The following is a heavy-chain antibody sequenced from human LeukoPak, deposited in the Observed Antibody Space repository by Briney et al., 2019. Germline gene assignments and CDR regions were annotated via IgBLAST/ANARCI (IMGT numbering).Heavy chain of an antibody. CDR2: ISSSSSYI. Sequence: GDSLRLSCAASGFTFSSYSMNWVRQAPGKGLEWVSSISSSSSYIYYADSVKGRFTISRDNAKNSLYLQMNSLRGEDTAVYYCARLADYDRSGSFDYWGQGTLVTVSS. CDR1: GFTFSSYS. V-gene: IGHV3-21*06. D-gene: IGHD3-22*01. J-gene: IGHJ4*02. CDR3: ARLADYDRSGSFDY.